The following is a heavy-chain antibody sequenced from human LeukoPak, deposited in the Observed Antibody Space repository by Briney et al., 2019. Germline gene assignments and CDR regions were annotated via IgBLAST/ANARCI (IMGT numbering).Heavy chain of an antibody. J-gene: IGHJ5*02. CDR1: GYSFTRYG. D-gene: IGHD4-17*01. V-gene: IGHV1-18*01. Sequence: GVSVKVSCQPSGYSFTRYGISWVRPAPGQGLAWMGWISAFKGNKNYAQKLQGRVTMNTDTVTSTVYLELGSLRSDDTAVYYCAKTTGLYGDSLNWFDPGGQGTLVTVPS. CDR3: AKTTGLYGDSLNWFDP. CDR2: ISAFKGNK.